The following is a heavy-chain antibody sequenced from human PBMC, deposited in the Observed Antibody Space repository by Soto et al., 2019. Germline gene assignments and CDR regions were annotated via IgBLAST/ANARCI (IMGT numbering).Heavy chain of an antibody. CDR3: AKDSGGHYDILTGYPLDWFDP. D-gene: IGHD3-9*01. V-gene: IGHV3-74*01. J-gene: IGHJ5*02. CDR1: GFTLSSYW. CDR2: IGTDGRTT. Sequence: GGSLRLSCVVSGFTLSSYWMHWVRQAPGKGLVWVSRIGTDGRTTNCADSVKGRFTISRDNAKNTLYLQMNSLRAEDTAVYYCAKDSGGHYDILTGYPLDWFDPWGQGTLVTVSS.